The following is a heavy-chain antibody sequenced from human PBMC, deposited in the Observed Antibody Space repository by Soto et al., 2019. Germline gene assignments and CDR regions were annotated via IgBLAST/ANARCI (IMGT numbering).Heavy chain of an antibody. V-gene: IGHV4-59*01. D-gene: IGHD3-10*01. J-gene: IGHJ3*02. CDR2: IYYSGST. CDR1: GGSISSYY. Sequence: PSETLSLTCTVSGGSISSYYWSWIRQPPGKGLEWIGYIYYSGSTNYNPSLKSRVTISVDTSKNQFSLKLSSVTAADTAVYYCARLYGSGSYHAFDIWGQGTMVTVS. CDR3: ARLYGSGSYHAFDI.